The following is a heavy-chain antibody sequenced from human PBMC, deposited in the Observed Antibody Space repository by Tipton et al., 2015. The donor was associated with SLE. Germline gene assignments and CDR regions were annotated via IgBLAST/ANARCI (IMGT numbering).Heavy chain of an antibody. CDR3: ARGRGYLDWFDP. CDR2: LYTGGST. D-gene: IGHD6-13*01. J-gene: IGHJ5*02. CDR1: GDSITNFF. V-gene: IGHV4-4*08. Sequence: TLSLTCTVSGDSITNFFWSWIRQPPGKGLEWIGYLYTGGSTHHNPSLQSRVTISVDTSKNQFSLKLTSVTAADTAVYYCARGRGYLDWFDPWGQGTLVTVSS.